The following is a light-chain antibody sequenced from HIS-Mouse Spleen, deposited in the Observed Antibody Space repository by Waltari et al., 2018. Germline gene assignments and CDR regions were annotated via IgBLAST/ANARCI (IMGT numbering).Light chain of an antibody. Sequence: SYELTHPPSVSVSPGQTASITCSGDAWPKKSADWYQQKSGQAPVLVIYEDSIRPSGIPERFSGSSSGTMATLTISGAQVEDEADYYCYSTDSSGNHRVFGGGTKLTVL. V-gene: IGLV3-10*01. J-gene: IGLJ2*01. CDR2: EDS. CDR3: YSTDSSGNHRV. CDR1: AWPKKS.